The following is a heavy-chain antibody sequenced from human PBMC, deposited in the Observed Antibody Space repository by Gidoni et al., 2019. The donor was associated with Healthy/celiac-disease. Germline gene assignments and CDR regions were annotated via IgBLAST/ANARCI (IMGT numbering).Heavy chain of an antibody. D-gene: IGHD2-2*01. V-gene: IGHV3-13*01. CDR3: ARPRYCSSTSCSDYFDL. Sequence: EVQLVESGGGLVQPGGSLRLSCAASGFTFSSYDMHWVRQATGKGLEWVSAIGTAGDTYYPGSVKGRFTISRENAKNSLYLQMNSLRAGDTAVYYCARPRYCSSTSCSDYFDLWGRGTLVTVSS. CDR1: GFTFSSYD. CDR2: IGTAGDT. J-gene: IGHJ2*01.